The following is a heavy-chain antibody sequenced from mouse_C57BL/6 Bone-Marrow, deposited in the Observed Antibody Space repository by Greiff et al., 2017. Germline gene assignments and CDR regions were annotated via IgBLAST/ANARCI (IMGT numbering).Heavy chain of an antibody. CDR2: IDPSDSYT. CDR3: AREKIYYGYFDY. J-gene: IGHJ2*01. Sequence: VQLQQPGAELVKPGASVKLSCKASGYTFTSYWMQWVKQRPGQGLEWIGEIDPSDSYTNYNQKFKGKATLTVDTSSSTAYMQLSSLTSEDSAVYYCAREKIYYGYFDYWGQGTTLTVSS. CDR1: GYTFTSYW. V-gene: IGHV1-50*01. D-gene: IGHD2-2*01.